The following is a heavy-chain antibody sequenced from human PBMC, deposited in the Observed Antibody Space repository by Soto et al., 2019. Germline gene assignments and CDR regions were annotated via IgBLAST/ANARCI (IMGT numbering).Heavy chain of an antibody. CDR2: FYFRGTT. D-gene: IGHD3-22*01. CDR1: GVSISSYY. Sequence: SETLSLTCTVSGVSISSYYWSWIRQPPGKGLEWICYFYFRGTTNYNPSLKSLVIMSADTSKNQFSLKLNSLTAADTAVYYCARMNYYDTSGYPFDYWGQGMMVTVS. CDR3: ARMNYYDTSGYPFDY. J-gene: IGHJ4*02. V-gene: IGHV4-59*01.